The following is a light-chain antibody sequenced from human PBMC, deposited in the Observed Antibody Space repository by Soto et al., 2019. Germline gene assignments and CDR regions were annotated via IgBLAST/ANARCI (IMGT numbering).Light chain of an antibody. V-gene: IGLV1-40*01. J-gene: IGLJ3*02. CDR2: DNI. CDR1: ASNLGAKYA. Sequence: QSVLTQPPSVSGAPGQRVTISCTGSASNLGAKYAVHWYQHLPGTAPKLLIYDNIHRPSGVPDRFSGSKSDTSASLAITGLQDEDEADDYCQSYDTTLSGLVFGGGTKLTVL. CDR3: QSYDTTLSGLV.